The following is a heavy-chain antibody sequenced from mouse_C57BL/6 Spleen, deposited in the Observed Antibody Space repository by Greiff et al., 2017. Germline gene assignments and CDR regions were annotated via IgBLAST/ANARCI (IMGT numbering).Heavy chain of an antibody. J-gene: IGHJ1*03. V-gene: IGHV14-4*01. CDR2: IDPENGDT. D-gene: IGHD2-10*02. CDR3: TTPSTHWYFDV. CDR1: GFNIKDDY. Sequence: VQLQQSGAELVRPGASVKLSCTASGFNIKDDYMHWVKQRPEQGLEWIGWIDPENGDTEYASKFQGKATITADTSSNTAYLQLSSLTSEDTAVYYCTTPSTHWYFDVWGTGTTVTVSS.